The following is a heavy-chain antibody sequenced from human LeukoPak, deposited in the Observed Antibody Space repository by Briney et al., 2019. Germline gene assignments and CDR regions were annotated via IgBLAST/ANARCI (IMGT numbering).Heavy chain of an antibody. CDR1: GGSISSGSYY. V-gene: IGHV4-61*02. CDR3: ARVSLLYGGNSYDY. J-gene: IGHJ4*02. Sequence: PSETLSLTCTVSGGSISSGSYYWSWIRQPAGKGLEWIGRIYTSGSTNYNPSLKSRVTIPVDTSKNQFSLKLSPVTAADTAVYYCARVSLLYGGNSYDYWGQGTLVTVSS. CDR2: IYTSGST. D-gene: IGHD4-23*01.